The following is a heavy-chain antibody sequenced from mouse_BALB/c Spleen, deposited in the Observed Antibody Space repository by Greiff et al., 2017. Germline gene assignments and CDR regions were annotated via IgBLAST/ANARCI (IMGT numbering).Heavy chain of an antibody. CDR1: GYTFTDYW. J-gene: IGHJ1*01. D-gene: IGHD2-10*02. V-gene: IGHV1-69*01. CDR2: IDTSDSYT. Sequence: QVQLQQPGAELVMPGASVKMSCKASGYTFTDYWMHWVKQRPGQGLEWIGAIDTSDSYTSYNQKFKGKATLTVDESSSTAYMQLSSLTSEDSAVYYCARDGYGNYWYFDVWGAGTTVTVSS. CDR3: ARDGYGNYWYFDV.